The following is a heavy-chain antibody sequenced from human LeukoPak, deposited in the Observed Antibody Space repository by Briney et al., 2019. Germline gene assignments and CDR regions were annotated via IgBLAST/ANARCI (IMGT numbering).Heavy chain of an antibody. CDR2: ISAYNGNT. CDR1: GYTFTSYG. J-gene: IGHJ4*02. CDR3: ARRGDGYKPFDY. D-gene: IGHD5-24*01. V-gene: IGHV1-18*01. Sequence: ASVKVSCKASGYTFTSYGISWVRQAPGQGLEGMGWISAYNGNTNYAQKLQGRVTMTTDTSISTAYMELSRLRSDDTAVYYCARRGDGYKPFDYWGQGTLVTVSS.